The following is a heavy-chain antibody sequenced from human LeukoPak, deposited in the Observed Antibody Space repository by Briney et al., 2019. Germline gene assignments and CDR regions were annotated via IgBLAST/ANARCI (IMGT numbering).Heavy chain of an antibody. CDR3: AYTSPSTFGVVIISFDY. D-gene: IGHD3-3*01. V-gene: IGHV1-69*02. CDR2: IIPILGIA. Sequence: GASVKVSCKASGGTFSSYTISWVRQAPGQGLEWMGRIIPILGIATYAQKFQGRVTITADKSTSTAYMELSSLRSEDTAVYYCAYTSPSTFGVVIISFDYWGQGTLVTVSS. J-gene: IGHJ4*02. CDR1: GGTFSSYT.